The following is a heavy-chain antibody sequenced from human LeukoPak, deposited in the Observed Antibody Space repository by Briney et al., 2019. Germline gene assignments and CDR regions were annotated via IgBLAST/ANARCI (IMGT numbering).Heavy chain of an antibody. CDR2: IYTSGST. Sequence: SETLSLTCTVSGGSISSYYWSWIRQPPGKGLEWIGYIYTSGSTNYNPSLKSRVTISLDTSKNHFSLKLSSVSAADTAVYYCAKHYSGSYSPFDYWGQGTLVTVSS. V-gene: IGHV4-4*09. J-gene: IGHJ4*02. D-gene: IGHD1-26*01. CDR1: GGSISSYY. CDR3: AKHYSGSYSPFDY.